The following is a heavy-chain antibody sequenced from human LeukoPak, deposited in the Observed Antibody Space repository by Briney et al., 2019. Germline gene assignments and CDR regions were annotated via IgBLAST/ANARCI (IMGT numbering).Heavy chain of an antibody. CDR2: IKRDGSEK. J-gene: IGHJ4*02. Sequence: GGSLRLSCAASGFTFSSYWMTWVRQAPGKGLEWVANIKRDGSEKNHLDSRFIISRDNAKNSLYLQMNSLRAEDTAVYYCAREPSHGDYDKSFDYWGQGTLVTVSS. CDR1: GFTFSSYW. CDR3: AREPSHGDYDKSFDY. D-gene: IGHD4-17*01. V-gene: IGHV3-7*01.